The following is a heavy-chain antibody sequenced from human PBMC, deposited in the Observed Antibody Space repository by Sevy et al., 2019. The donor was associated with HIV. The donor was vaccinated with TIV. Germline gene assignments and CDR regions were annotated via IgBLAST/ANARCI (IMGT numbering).Heavy chain of an antibody. D-gene: IGHD2-15*01. CDR2: ISSSSTYI. CDR3: ARDLVIPATTDYFYYGMDV. Sequence: GGSLRLSCAASGFTIRTYNMNWVRQAPGKGLEWVSSISSSSTYIYYAVSVKGRFTTSRDNAKNSLYLQMSSLRVEDTAVYYCARDLVIPATTDYFYYGMDVWGQGTTVTVS. J-gene: IGHJ6*02. CDR1: GFTIRTYN. V-gene: IGHV3-21*01.